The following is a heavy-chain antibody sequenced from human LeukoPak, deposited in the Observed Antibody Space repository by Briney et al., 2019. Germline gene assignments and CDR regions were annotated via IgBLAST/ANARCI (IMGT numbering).Heavy chain of an antibody. CDR1: GYTLTELS. CDR2: FDPEDGET. J-gene: IGHJ3*02. Sequence: EASVKVSCKVSGYTLTELSMHWVRQAPGKGLEWMGGFDPEDGETIYAQKFQGRVTMTEDTSTDTAYMELSSLRSEDTAVYYCVMVGATLPRGAFDIWGQGTMVTVSS. V-gene: IGHV1-24*01. D-gene: IGHD1-26*01. CDR3: VMVGATLPRGAFDI.